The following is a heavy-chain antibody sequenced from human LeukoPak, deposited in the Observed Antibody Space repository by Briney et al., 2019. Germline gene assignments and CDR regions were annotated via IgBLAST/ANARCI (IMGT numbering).Heavy chain of an antibody. CDR2: ISGSGGST. D-gene: IGHD3-9*01. V-gene: IGHV3-23*01. CDR1: GFTFSSYA. J-gene: IGHJ4*02. Sequence: GGSLRLSCAASGFTFSSYAMSWVRQAPGKGLERVSAISGSGGSTYYADSVKGRFTISRDNSKNTLYLQMNSLRAEDTAVYYCAKLPLLRYFDPATDWGQGTLVTVSS. CDR3: AKLPLLRYFDPATD.